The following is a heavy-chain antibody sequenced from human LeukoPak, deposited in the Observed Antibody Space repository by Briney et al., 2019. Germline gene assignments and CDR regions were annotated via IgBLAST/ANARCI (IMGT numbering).Heavy chain of an antibody. D-gene: IGHD3-22*01. CDR1: GGSFSGYY. CDR2: INHSGST. V-gene: IGHV4-34*01. CDR3: ARPYYYDSRIDP. J-gene: IGHJ5*02. Sequence: SETLSLTCAVYGGSFSGYYWSWIRQPPGKGLEWIGKINHSGSTNYNPSLKSRVTISVDTSKNQLSLKLSSVTAADTAVYYCARPYYYDSRIDPWGQGILVTVSS.